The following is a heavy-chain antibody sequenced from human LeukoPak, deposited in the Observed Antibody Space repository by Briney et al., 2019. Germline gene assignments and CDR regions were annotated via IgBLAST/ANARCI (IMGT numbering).Heavy chain of an antibody. CDR1: GYTFTSYY. CDR3: ARYDAHFDWLPLDY. J-gene: IGHJ4*02. V-gene: IGHV1-2*02. D-gene: IGHD3-9*01. CDR2: INPNSGGT. Sequence: GASVKVSCKASGYTFTSYYMHWVRQAPGQGLEWMGWINPNSGGTNYAQKFQGRVTMTRDTSISTAYMELSRLRSDDTAVYYCARYDAHFDWLPLDYWGQGTLVTVSS.